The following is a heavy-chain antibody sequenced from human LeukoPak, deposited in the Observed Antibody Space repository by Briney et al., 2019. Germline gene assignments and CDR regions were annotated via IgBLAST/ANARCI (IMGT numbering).Heavy chain of an antibody. V-gene: IGHV3-66*01. CDR3: AREGGGSYTQVGYFDY. CDR1: GFTVSSNY. Sequence: PGGSLRLSCAAPGFTVSSNYMSWVRQAPGKGLEWVSVIYSGGSTYYADSVKGRFTISRDNSKNTLYLQMNSLRAEDTAVYYCAREGGGSYTQVGYFDYWGQGTLVTVSS. D-gene: IGHD1-26*01. CDR2: IYSGGST. J-gene: IGHJ4*02.